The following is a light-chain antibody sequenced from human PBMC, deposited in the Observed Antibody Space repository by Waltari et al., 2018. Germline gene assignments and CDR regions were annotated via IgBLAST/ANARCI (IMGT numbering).Light chain of an antibody. V-gene: IGKV1-5*03. CDR2: KAS. Sequence: EIQLTQSPSTLSASVGDRVTITCRASQSVSNWLAWYQEQPGKAPKLLIYKASGLENGVPARFSGSGSETEFSLTISSLQPDDFATYYCQHYSSYPYTFGQGTRLEIK. CDR1: QSVSNW. J-gene: IGKJ2*01. CDR3: QHYSSYPYT.